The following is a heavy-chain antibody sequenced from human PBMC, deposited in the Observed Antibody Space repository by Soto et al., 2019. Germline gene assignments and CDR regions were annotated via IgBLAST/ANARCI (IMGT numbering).Heavy chain of an antibody. CDR3: ARGQIVATIIGWFDP. CDR1: GGSFSGYY. J-gene: IGHJ5*02. CDR2: INHSGST. D-gene: IGHD5-12*01. Sequence: PSETLSLTCAVYGGSFSGYYWSWIRQPPGKGLEWVGEINHSGSTNYNPSLKSRVTISVDTSKNQFSLKLSSVTAADTAVYYCARGQIVATIIGWFDPWGQGTLVTVSS. V-gene: IGHV4-34*01.